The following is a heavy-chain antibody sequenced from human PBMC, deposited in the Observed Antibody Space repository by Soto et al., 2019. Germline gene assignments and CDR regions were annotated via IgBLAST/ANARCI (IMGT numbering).Heavy chain of an antibody. CDR3: ARDRPSPAGYYYYYMDV. Sequence: EASVKVSCKASGYTFTSYAMHWVRQAPGQRFEWMGWINAGNGNTKYSQKFQGRVTITRDTSASTAYMELSSLRSEDTAVYYCARDRPSPAGYYYYYMDVWGKGTTVTVSS. CDR2: INAGNGNT. CDR1: GYTFTSYA. J-gene: IGHJ6*03. V-gene: IGHV1-3*01.